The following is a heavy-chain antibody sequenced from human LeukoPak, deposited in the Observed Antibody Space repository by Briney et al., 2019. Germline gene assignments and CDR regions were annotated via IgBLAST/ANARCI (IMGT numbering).Heavy chain of an antibody. D-gene: IGHD1-26*01. CDR3: ARGLDRWELLSY. CDR2: INPNSGGT. CDR1: GYTFTGYY. Sequence: ASVKVSCKASGYTFTGYYMHWVRQAPGQGLEWMGWINPNSGGTNYAQRFQGRVTMTRDTSISTAYMELSRLRSDDTAVYYCARGLDRWELLSYWGQGTLVTVSS. J-gene: IGHJ4*02. V-gene: IGHV1-2*02.